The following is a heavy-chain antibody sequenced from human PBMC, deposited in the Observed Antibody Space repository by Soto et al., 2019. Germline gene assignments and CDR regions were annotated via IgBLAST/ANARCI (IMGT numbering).Heavy chain of an antibody. V-gene: IGHV1-18*01. Sequence: GASVKVSCKASGYTFTSYGISWVRQAPGQGLEWMGWISAYNGNTNYAQKLQGRVTMTTDTSTSTAYMELRSLRSDDTAVYYCARSRPIRLGYCSGGSCYEIFDYCGQGTLVTVSS. CDR1: GYTFTSYG. CDR3: ARSRPIRLGYCSGGSCYEIFDY. J-gene: IGHJ4*02. CDR2: ISAYNGNT. D-gene: IGHD2-15*01.